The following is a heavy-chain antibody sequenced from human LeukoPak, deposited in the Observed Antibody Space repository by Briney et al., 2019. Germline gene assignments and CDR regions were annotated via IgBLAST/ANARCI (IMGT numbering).Heavy chain of an antibody. Sequence: GESLKISCKASGYSFTNYWIGWVRQMPGKGVEWMGIIYSGNSDIRYSPSFQGQVTISADNSISTAYLQWSSLKASDTAIYYCARAEGHGAFDYWGQGTLVTVSS. D-gene: IGHD3-10*01. V-gene: IGHV5-51*01. CDR1: GYSFTNYW. CDR2: IYSGNSDI. CDR3: ARAEGHGAFDY. J-gene: IGHJ4*02.